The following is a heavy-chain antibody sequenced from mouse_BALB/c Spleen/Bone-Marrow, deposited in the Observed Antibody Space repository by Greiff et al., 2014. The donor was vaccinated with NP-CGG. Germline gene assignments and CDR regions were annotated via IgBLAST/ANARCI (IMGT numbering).Heavy chain of an antibody. V-gene: IGHV1-5*01. D-gene: IGHD3-1*01. Sequence: VQLQQSGTVLARPGAAVKMSCKASGYTFSNYWMHWVKQRPGQGLEWIGTIYPGNSDTTYNQKFKGKVKLTAVTSTSTAYMDLSSLTNEDSAVYYCTTLARTNFDYWGQGTTLTVSS. J-gene: IGHJ2*01. CDR1: GYTFSNYW. CDR3: TTLARTNFDY. CDR2: IYPGNSDT.